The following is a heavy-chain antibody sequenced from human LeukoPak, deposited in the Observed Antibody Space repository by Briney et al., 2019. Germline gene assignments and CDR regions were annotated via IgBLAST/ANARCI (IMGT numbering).Heavy chain of an antibody. CDR2: IDHTRDT. Sequence: PSETLSLTCAVYGAPFSNSYWSWIRQPPGKGLEWIGEIDHTRDTKYNPSLKGRVTISVDTSKNQFSLDLTSVTATDTAVYYCAIASQLGSYNWFDPWGQGTLVTVSS. D-gene: IGHD1-1*01. CDR1: GAPFSNSY. V-gene: IGHV4-34*01. CDR3: AIASQLGSYNWFDP. J-gene: IGHJ5*02.